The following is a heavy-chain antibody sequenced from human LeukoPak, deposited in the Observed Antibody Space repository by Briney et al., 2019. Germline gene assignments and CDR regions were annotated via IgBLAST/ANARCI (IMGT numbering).Heavy chain of an antibody. J-gene: IGHJ3*02. CDR3: ARANTMVRDHLDAFDI. CDR2: ISNSGRTI. Sequence: GGSLRLSCAASGFTFSTYEMNLVRQAPGKGLEWVSYISNSGRTIYYADSVKGRFTISRDSAKNSLYPQMNSLRAEDTAVYYCARANTMVRDHLDAFDIWGQGTMVTVSS. D-gene: IGHD3-10*01. CDR1: GFTFSTYE. V-gene: IGHV3-48*03.